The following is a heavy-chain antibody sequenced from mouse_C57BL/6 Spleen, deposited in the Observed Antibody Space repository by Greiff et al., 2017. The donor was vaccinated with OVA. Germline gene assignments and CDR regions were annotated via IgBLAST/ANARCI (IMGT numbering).Heavy chain of an antibody. CDR2: IVPGSGST. D-gene: IGHD2-4*01. V-gene: IGHV1-9*01. CDR3: AIEIYYDYVRVDY. J-gene: IGHJ2*01. CDR1: GYTFTGYW. Sequence: VQRVESGAELMKPGASVKLSCKATGYTFTGYWIEWVKQRPGHGLEWIGEIVPGSGSTKYNEKFKGKATFTADTSSNTAYMQLSSLTTEDSAIYYCAIEIYYDYVRVDYWGQGTTLTVSS.